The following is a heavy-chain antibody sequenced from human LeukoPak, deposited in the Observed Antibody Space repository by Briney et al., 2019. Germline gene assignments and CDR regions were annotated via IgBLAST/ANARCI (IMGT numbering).Heavy chain of an antibody. Sequence: GGSLRLSCAASGFTFSSYGMHWVRQAPGKGLEWVAFIRYDGSNKYYADSVKGRFTISRDNAKNSLYLQMNSLRAEDTAVYYCARDPLGYCSSTSCSDYWGQGTLVTVSS. J-gene: IGHJ4*02. V-gene: IGHV3-30*02. D-gene: IGHD2-2*01. CDR3: ARDPLGYCSSTSCSDY. CDR1: GFTFSSYG. CDR2: IRYDGSNK.